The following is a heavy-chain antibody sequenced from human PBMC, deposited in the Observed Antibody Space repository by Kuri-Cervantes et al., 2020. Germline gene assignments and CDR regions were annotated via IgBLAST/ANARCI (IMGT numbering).Heavy chain of an antibody. J-gene: IGHJ6*03. CDR2: IYYSGST. V-gene: IGHV4-61*01. Sequence: GSLRLSSTVSDGSVSSGSYYRSWIRQPPGKVLEWTGYIYYSGSTNYNHSLKSRVMISVDTSKNQFSLKLSSVTAADTAVYYCARGSDARRNRYYYYYMDVWGKGTTVTVSS. D-gene: IGHD1-14*01. CDR3: ARGSDARRNRYYYYYMDV. CDR1: DGSVSSGSYY.